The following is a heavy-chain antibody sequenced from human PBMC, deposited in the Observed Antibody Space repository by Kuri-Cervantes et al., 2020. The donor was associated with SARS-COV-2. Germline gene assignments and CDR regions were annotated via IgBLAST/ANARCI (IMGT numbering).Heavy chain of an antibody. V-gene: IGHV1-24*01. CDR2: FDPEDGET. D-gene: IGHD3-10*01. Sequence: ASVKVSCKVSGYTLTALSMHWVRQAPGKGLERMGGFDPEDGETIYAQKFQGRVTMTEDTSTDTAHMELSSLRSEDTAVYYCATGVPTRLFGEELKNDAFDIWGQGTTVTVSS. CDR3: ATGVPTRLFGEELKNDAFDI. CDR1: GYTLTALS. J-gene: IGHJ3*02.